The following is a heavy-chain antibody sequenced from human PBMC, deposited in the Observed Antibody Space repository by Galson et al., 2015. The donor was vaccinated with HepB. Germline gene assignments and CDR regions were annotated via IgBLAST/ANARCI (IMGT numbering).Heavy chain of an antibody. CDR2: ISGSGGST. J-gene: IGHJ2*01. CDR1: GFTFSSYA. V-gene: IGHV3-23*01. D-gene: IGHD3-22*01. CDR3: AKVVYYYDSSGYWYWYFDL. Sequence: SLRLSCAASGFTFSSYAMSWVRQAPGKGLEWVSAISGSGGSTYYADSVKGRFTISRDNSKNTLYLQMNSLRAEDTAVYYCAKVVYYYDSSGYWYWYFDLWGRGTLVTVSS.